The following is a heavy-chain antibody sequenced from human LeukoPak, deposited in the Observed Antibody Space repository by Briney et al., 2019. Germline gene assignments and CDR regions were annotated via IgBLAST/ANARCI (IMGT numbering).Heavy chain of an antibody. Sequence: GGSLRLSCAASGFTLSSYAMSWVRQAPGKGLEWVSTISGGGGRTWYADSVKGRFTISRDNSKNTVDVQLNSLRAEDTAVYYCAKFRGSEKTVIDCWGQGTLVTVSS. D-gene: IGHD3-16*01. V-gene: IGHV3-23*01. CDR1: GFTLSSYA. J-gene: IGHJ4*02. CDR2: ISGGGGRT. CDR3: AKFRGSEKTVIDC.